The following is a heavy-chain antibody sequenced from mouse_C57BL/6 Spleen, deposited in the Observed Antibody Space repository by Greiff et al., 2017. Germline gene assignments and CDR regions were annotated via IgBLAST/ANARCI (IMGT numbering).Heavy chain of an antibody. V-gene: IGHV5S21*01. CDR1: GFTFSSYA. CDR2: ISSGGDYI. Sequence: EVQRVESGEGLVKPGGSLKLSCAASGFTFSSYAMSWVRQTPEKRLAWVAYISSGGDYIYYADNVKGRFTISRDNARNNLYLQMSSLKSEDTAMYYCAREGLRRYYAMDYWGQGTSVTVSS. CDR3: AREGLRRYYAMDY. J-gene: IGHJ4*01. D-gene: IGHD2-4*01.